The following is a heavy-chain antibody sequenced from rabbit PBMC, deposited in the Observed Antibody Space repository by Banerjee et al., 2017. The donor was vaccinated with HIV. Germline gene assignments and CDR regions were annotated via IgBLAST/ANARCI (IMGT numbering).Heavy chain of an antibody. Sequence: LEESGGGLVKPVGTLTLTCTVSGFSFSSNWICWVRQAPGKGLEWIACIDTNDGDTDYANWPKGRFTISKTSSTTVTLQMTSLTVADTATYFCARDLTDASGWNFGWWGPGTLVTVS. D-gene: IGHD1-1*01. CDR2: IDTNDGDT. V-gene: IGHV1S45*01. CDR1: GFSFSSNW. J-gene: IGHJ4*01. CDR3: ARDLTDASGWNFGW.